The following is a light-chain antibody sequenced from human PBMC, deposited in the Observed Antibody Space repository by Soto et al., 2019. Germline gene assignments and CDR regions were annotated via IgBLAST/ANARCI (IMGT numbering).Light chain of an antibody. CDR1: ERVSSSY. CDR3: QQYGSSPIT. Sequence: IVLTQSPATISLSPGGIALLYFGASERVSSSYVAWYQMKAGLAPRLLMHDASTRASGIPDRFRGSKSGTDFTLTIRGLEPEDSALYYCQQYGSSPITFGQGTRLEI. J-gene: IGKJ5*01. CDR2: DAS. V-gene: IGKV3D-20*01.